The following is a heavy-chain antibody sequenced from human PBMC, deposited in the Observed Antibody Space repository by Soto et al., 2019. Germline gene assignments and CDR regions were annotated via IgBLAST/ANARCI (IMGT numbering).Heavy chain of an antibody. CDR3: ARGPDY. CDR1: GGSISSGGYS. J-gene: IGHJ4*02. Sequence: QLQLQESGSGLVKPSQTLSLTCAVSGGSISSGGYSWSWIRQPPGKGLEWIGYIYHSGSTYYNPSPQRRVTISVASSKNQFSLKLSSVDAADTAVHYRARGPDYWGQGPRVTVSS. V-gene: IGHV4-30-2*01. CDR2: IYHSGST.